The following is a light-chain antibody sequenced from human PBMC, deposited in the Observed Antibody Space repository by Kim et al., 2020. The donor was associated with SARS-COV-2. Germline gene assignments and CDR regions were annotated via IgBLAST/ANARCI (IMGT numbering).Light chain of an antibody. CDR3: SSYASVSTYL. CDR2: DVS. V-gene: IGLV2-14*01. Sequence: QSALTQPPSVSGSPGQSITISCTGTSSDVGGYNHVSWYQQLPGKDPKLMIYDVSNRPSGVSNRFSGSKSGNTASLTISGLQAEDEADYYCSSYASVSTYLFATGTKFTVL. CDR1: SSDVGGYNH. J-gene: IGLJ1*01.